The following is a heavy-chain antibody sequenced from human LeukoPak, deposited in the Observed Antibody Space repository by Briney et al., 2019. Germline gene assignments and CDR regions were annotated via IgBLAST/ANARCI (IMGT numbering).Heavy chain of an antibody. CDR1: GGSISSSSYY. Sequence: PSETLSLTCTVSGGSISSSSYYWGWIRQPPGKGLEWIGSIYYGGSTYYSPSLKSRVTISVDTSKNQFSLTLRSVTAADTAVFYCARLDSGTSQGGFDYWGQGTLVTVSS. V-gene: IGHV4-39*01. J-gene: IGHJ4*02. D-gene: IGHD4-17*01. CDR3: ARLDSGTSQGGFDY. CDR2: IYYGGST.